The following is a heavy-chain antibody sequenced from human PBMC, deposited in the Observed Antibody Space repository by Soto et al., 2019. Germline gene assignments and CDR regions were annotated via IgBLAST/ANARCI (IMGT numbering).Heavy chain of an antibody. CDR3: ARIPAAIGYMDD. CDR2: IVWNSGNI. CDR1: GFTFDDYA. J-gene: IGHJ6*03. V-gene: IGHV3-9*01. Sequence: EVQLVESGGGLVQPGTSLRLSCAASGFTFDDYAMHWVRQAPGKGLEWVSGIVWNSGNIAYADSVKGRFTISRDNAKNSLYLQMNSLRTEDTALYYCARIPAAIGYMDDWGKGTTVTVSS. D-gene: IGHD2-2*02.